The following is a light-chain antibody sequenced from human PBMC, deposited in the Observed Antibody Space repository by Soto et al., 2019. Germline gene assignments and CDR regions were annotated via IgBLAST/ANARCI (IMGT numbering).Light chain of an antibody. CDR3: YSYAASSTFSVV. CDR2: EGS. V-gene: IGLV2-23*03. Sequence: QSALTQPASVSGSPGQSITISCTGTSSDVGNYNLVSWYQQHPGKAPKLMIYEGSKRPTGVSNRSARSKSGNTASLTISGLQAEDAADYYGYSYAASSTFSVVFGGGTKVTVL. J-gene: IGLJ2*01. CDR1: SSDVGNYNL.